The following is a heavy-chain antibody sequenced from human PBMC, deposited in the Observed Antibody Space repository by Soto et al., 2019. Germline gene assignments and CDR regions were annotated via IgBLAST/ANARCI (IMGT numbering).Heavy chain of an antibody. V-gene: IGHV3-33*01. J-gene: IGHJ5*01. CDR1: GFTFSSYG. CDR2: IWYDGSNK. Sequence: QVQLVESGGGVVQPGRSLRLSCAASGFTFSSYGMHWVRQAPGKGLEWVAVIWYDGSNKYYADSVKGRFTISRDNSKNTLYLQMNSLRAEDTAVYYCARPLAAAGSSWFDSWGQGTLVTVSS. CDR3: ARPLAAAGSSWFDS. D-gene: IGHD6-13*01.